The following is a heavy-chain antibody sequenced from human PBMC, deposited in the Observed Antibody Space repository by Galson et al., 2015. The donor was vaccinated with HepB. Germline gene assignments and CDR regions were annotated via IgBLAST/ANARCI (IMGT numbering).Heavy chain of an antibody. J-gene: IGHJ4*02. CDR1: GFTFSSYV. CDR2: INEVGNT. Sequence: SLRLSCATSGFTFSSYVMAWVRQAPGKGLEWVSFINEVGNTNYADSVKGRFTISRDYSNNVLFLQLTSMRAEDTALYYCAKGVAAAGHHFDYWGQGTLVTVSS. V-gene: IGHV3-23*01. D-gene: IGHD2-2*01. CDR3: AKGVAAAGHHFDY.